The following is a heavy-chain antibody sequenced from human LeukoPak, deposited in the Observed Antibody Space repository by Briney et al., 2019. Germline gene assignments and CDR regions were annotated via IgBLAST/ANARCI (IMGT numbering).Heavy chain of an antibody. V-gene: IGHV7-4-1*02. CDR2: INTNTGNP. CDR3: AGDRVSLWFGESYYFDY. D-gene: IGHD3-10*01. J-gene: IGHJ4*02. Sequence: GASVKVSCKASGYTFTSYYMHWVRQAPGQGLEWMGWINTNTGNPTYAQGFTGRFVFSLDTSVSTAYLQISSLKAEDTAVYYCAGDRVSLWFGESYYFDYWGQGTLVTVSS. CDR1: GYTFTSYY.